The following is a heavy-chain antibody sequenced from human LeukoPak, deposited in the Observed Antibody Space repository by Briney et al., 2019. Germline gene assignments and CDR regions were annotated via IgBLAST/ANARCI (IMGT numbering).Heavy chain of an antibody. Sequence: GSLRLSCAASGFSFSIWSVNWVRQAPGKGLEWVSSISSSSSYIYYADSVKGRFTISRDNAKNSLYLQMNSLSAEDTAVYYCARDLVVRGVTIDYWGQGTLVTVSS. CDR3: ARDLVVRGVTIDY. CDR2: ISSSSSYI. D-gene: IGHD3-10*01. CDR1: GFSFSIWS. J-gene: IGHJ4*02. V-gene: IGHV3-21*01.